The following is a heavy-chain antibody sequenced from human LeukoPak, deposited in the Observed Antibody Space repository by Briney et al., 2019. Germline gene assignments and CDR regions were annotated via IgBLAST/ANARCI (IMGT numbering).Heavy chain of an antibody. Sequence: HPGGSLRLSCAASGFTFSSYGMHWVRQAPGKGLEWVAVIWYDGSNKYYADSVKGRFTISRDNSKNTLYLQMNSLRAEDTAVYYCAPAGLRSPPLYWGQGTLVTVSS. CDR2: IWYDGSNK. D-gene: IGHD4-17*01. CDR1: GFTFSSYG. J-gene: IGHJ4*02. V-gene: IGHV3-33*01. CDR3: APAGLRSPPLY.